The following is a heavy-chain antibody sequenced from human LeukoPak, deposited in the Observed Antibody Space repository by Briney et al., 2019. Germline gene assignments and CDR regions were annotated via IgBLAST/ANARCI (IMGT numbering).Heavy chain of an antibody. V-gene: IGHV3-23*01. J-gene: IGHJ4*02. D-gene: IGHD2-2*01. Sequence: GGSLRLSCAASGFTFSNYAMRWVRQAPGRGLEWVSSISYSGGSTYYADSVKGRFTIPRENSRNTVFLQMNSLRAEDTAVYYCAKSPLSITTFDYWGQGTLVTVSS. CDR2: ISYSGGST. CDR3: AKSPLSITTFDY. CDR1: GFTFSNYA.